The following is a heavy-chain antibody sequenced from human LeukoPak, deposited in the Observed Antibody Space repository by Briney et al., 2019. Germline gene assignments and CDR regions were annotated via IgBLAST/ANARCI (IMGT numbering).Heavy chain of an antibody. Sequence: ASVKVSCKVSGYTLTELAMHWVRQAPGKGLEWIGGFDPEKGETIYTQQLQGRLTMTEDTSTDTAYMELSSLTSEDTAVYYCATPLGPLGLIPYYFDYWGQGTPVTVSS. CDR1: GYTLTELA. CDR2: FDPEKGET. V-gene: IGHV1-24*01. CDR3: ATPLGPLGLIPYYFDY. J-gene: IGHJ4*02. D-gene: IGHD2-21*01.